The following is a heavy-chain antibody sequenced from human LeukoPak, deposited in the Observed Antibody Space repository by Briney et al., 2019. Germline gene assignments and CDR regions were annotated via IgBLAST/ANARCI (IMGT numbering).Heavy chain of an antibody. J-gene: IGHJ5*02. CDR1: GLTLSTYS. CDR2: ISSDSGTI. Sequence: HSGGSLRLXCGASGLTLSTYSMNWVRRAPGKGLESVSYISSDSGTIYYADSVKGRFTISRDNAKNSLYLQMNSLRAEDTAVYYCARAAQPGFDPWGQGTLVTVSS. V-gene: IGHV3-48*01. CDR3: ARAAQPGFDP. D-gene: IGHD1-14*01.